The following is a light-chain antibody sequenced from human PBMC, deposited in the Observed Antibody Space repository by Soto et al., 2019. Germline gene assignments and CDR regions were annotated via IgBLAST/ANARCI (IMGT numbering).Light chain of an antibody. CDR1: QGISSY. CDR3: QQLNSYPWA. J-gene: IGKJ3*01. CDR2: AAS. V-gene: IGKV1-9*01. Sequence: DIQLTQSPSFLSASVGDRVTITCRASQGISSYLAWYQQKPGKAPKLLIYAASTLQSGVPSRFSGSGSGTEFTLTISSLQPEDFATYYCQQLNSYPWAFGPGTKMDIK.